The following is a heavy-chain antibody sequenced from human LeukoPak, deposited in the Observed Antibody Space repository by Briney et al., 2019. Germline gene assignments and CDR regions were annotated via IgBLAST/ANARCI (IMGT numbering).Heavy chain of an antibody. J-gene: IGHJ4*02. CDR1: GGPISTYY. CDR3: ASSIVATGNRPFDN. Sequence: SETLSLTCTVSGGPISTYYWSWIRQPPGKGLEWIGYIHYSGSTKYNPSLKSRVTISVDTSKNQFSLKLSSVTAADTAVYYCASSIVATGNRPFDNWGQGTLVTVTS. D-gene: IGHD6-13*01. CDR2: IHYSGST. V-gene: IGHV4-59*01.